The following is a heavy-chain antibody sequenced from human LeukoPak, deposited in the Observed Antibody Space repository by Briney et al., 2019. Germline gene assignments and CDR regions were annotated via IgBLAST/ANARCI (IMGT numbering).Heavy chain of an antibody. J-gene: IGHJ6*03. V-gene: IGHV3-48*03. CDR2: ISSSGSTI. Sequence: PGGSLRLSCAASGFTFSSYEMNWVRQAPGKGLEWVSYISSSGSTIYYADSVKGRFTISRDNAKNSLYLQMSSLRAEDTAVYYRARVPSWKGYMDVWGKGTTVTVSS. CDR3: ARVPSWKGYMDV. D-gene: IGHD1-1*01. CDR1: GFTFSSYE.